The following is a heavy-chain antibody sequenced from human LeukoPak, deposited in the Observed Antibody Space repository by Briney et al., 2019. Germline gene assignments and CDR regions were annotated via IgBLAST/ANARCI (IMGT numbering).Heavy chain of an antibody. J-gene: IGHJ4*02. CDR1: GYTFTSYY. D-gene: IGHD1-26*01. V-gene: IGHV1-46*01. CDR3: ATSTGSYDTFDY. CDR2: INPSGGST. Sequence: GASVKVSCKASGYTFTSYYMHWVRQAPGQGLEWMGIINPSGGSTSYAQKFQGRVTMTRDTSTSTVYMELYSLRSEDTAVYYCATSTGSYDTFDYWGQGTLVTVSS.